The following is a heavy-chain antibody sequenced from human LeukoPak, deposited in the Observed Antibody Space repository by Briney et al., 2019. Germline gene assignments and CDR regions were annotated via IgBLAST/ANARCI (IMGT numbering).Heavy chain of an antibody. V-gene: IGHV4-30-2*01. CDR3: ARGITNHYYYYYYMDV. CDR2: IYHSGST. D-gene: IGHD3-16*01. Sequence: SETLTLTCTVSGGSISSGGYYWNWIRQPPGKGLEWIGYIYHSGSTYYNPSLKRRVTISVDRSKNQFSLKLSSVTAADTAVYYCARGITNHYYYYYYMDVWGKGTTVTVSS. J-gene: IGHJ6*03. CDR1: GGSISSGGYY.